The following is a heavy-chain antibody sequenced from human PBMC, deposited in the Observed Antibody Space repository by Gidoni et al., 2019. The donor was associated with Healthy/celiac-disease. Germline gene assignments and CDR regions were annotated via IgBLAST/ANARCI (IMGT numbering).Heavy chain of an antibody. CDR3: ARDCRPSFIAAAYYYYGMDV. J-gene: IGHJ6*02. Sequence: QVQLVQAGAEVKKPGASVQVSCKASGYTFTGDYMHWVRQAPGQGLEWMGWINPNSGGTNYAQKFQGRVTMTRDTSISTAYMELGRLRSDDTAVYYCARDCRPSFIAAAYYYYGMDVWGQGTTVTVSS. CDR1: GYTFTGDY. CDR2: INPNSGGT. D-gene: IGHD6-13*01. V-gene: IGHV1-2*02.